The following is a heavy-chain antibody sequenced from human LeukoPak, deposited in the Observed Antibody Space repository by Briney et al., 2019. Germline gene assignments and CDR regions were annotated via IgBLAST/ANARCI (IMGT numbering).Heavy chain of an antibody. CDR1: GFTVNSNY. CDR3: ARAGYCGAGTCYSDYYDY. J-gene: IGHJ4*02. Sequence: PGGSLRLSCAASGFTVNSNYMSWFRQAPGKGLEWVGRTRNKANSYTTKYAASVEGRFTISRDTSKNLLYLQLNSLKTEDTAVYYCARAGYCGAGTCYSDYYDYWGQGTLVTVSS. D-gene: IGHD2-15*01. V-gene: IGHV3-72*01. CDR2: TRNKANSYTT.